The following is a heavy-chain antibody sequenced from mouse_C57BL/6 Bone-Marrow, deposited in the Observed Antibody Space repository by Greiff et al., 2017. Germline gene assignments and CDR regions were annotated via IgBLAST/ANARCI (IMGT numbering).Heavy chain of an antibody. Sequence: VQLQQSGPELVKPGASVKISCKASGYTFTDYYMNWVKQSHGKSLEWIGDINPKNGGTSYNQKFTGKATLTVDKSSSTAYMELRSLTSEVSAVYYCAPHYYGSSFQVAFWGQGTLVTVSA. D-gene: IGHD1-1*01. CDR3: APHYYGSSFQVAF. V-gene: IGHV1-26*01. CDR1: GYTFTDYY. CDR2: INPKNGGT. J-gene: IGHJ3*01.